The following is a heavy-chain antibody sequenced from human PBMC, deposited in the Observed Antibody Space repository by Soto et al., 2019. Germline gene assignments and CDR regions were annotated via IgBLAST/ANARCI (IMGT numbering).Heavy chain of an antibody. D-gene: IGHD5-18*01. V-gene: IGHV3-30-3*01. CDR1: GFTFSSYA. J-gene: IGHJ6*02. CDR2: ISYDGSNK. CDR3: ARDLESGYSYAYYGMDV. Sequence: SLRLSCAASGFTFSSYAMHWVRQAPGKGLEWVAVISYDGSNKYYADSVKGRFTISRDNSKNTLYLQMNSLRAEDTAVYYCARDLESGYSYAYYGMDVWGQGTTVTVSS.